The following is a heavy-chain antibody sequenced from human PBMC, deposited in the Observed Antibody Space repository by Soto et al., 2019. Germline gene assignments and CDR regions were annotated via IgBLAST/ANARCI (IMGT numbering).Heavy chain of an antibody. V-gene: IGHV1-69*04. CDR2: IIPILGIA. Sequence: ASVKVSCKASGGTFSSYTISWVRQAPGQGLEWMGRIIPILGIANYAQKFQGRVTITADKSTSTAYMELSSLRSEDTAVYYCARERRVVVAATTQYYFDYWGQGTLVTVSS. J-gene: IGHJ4*02. CDR1: GGTFSSYT. D-gene: IGHD2-15*01. CDR3: ARERRVVVAATTQYYFDY.